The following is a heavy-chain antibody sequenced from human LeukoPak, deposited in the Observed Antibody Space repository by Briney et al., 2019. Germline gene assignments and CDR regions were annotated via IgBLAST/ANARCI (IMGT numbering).Heavy chain of an antibody. Sequence: SETLSLTCAVYGGSFSGYYWSWIRQPPGKGLEWIGEINHSGSTNYNPSLKSRVTISVDTSKNQFSLKLSSVTAADTAVYYCARVYYYGSVDVWGKGTMVTVSS. CDR3: ARVYYYGSVDV. J-gene: IGHJ6*04. V-gene: IGHV4-34*01. CDR2: INHSGST. CDR1: GGSFSGYY. D-gene: IGHD3-10*01.